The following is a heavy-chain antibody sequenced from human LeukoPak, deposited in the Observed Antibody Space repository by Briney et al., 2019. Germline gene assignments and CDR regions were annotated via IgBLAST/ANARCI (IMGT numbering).Heavy chain of an antibody. CDR2: IYTSGST. D-gene: IGHD3-10*01. CDR1: GGSISSGSYY. Sequence: SQTLSLTCTVSGGSISSGSYYWSWIRQPAGKGLEWIGRIYTSGSTNYNPSLKSRVTMSVDTSKNQFSLKLSSVTAADTAVYYCARDTFGELLSGYFDYWGQGTLVTVSS. J-gene: IGHJ4*02. V-gene: IGHV4-61*02. CDR3: ARDTFGELLSGYFDY.